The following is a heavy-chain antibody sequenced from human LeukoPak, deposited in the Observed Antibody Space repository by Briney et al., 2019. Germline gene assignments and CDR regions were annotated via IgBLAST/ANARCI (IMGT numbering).Heavy chain of an antibody. CDR2: ISSSSGYT. Sequence: GGSLRLSCAASGFTFSGYYMSWIRQAPGKGLEWVSYISSSSGYTNYADSVKGRFTISRDNAKNSLYLQMNSLRAEDTAVYYCARDRTVVTPGDAFDIWGQGTMVTVSS. J-gene: IGHJ3*02. CDR1: GFTFSGYY. CDR3: ARDRTVVTPGDAFDI. D-gene: IGHD4-23*01. V-gene: IGHV3-11*05.